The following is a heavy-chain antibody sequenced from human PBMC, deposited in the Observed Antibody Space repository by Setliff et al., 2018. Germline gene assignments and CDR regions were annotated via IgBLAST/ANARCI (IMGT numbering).Heavy chain of an antibody. V-gene: IGHV4-38-2*01. CDR2: IYHSGST. CDR3: ARKNRYSSGWYSYYYGMDV. CDR1: GYSISSGYY. J-gene: IGHJ6*02. Sequence: SETLSLTCAVSGYSISSGYYWGWIRQPPGKGLEWIGSIYHSGSTYYNPSLKSRVTISVDTSKNKVSLKLSSVTAADTAVYYCARKNRYSSGWYSYYYGMDVWGQGTTVTVSS. D-gene: IGHD6-19*01.